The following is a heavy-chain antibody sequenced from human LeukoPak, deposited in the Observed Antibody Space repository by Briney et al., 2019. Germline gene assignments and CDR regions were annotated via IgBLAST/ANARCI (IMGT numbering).Heavy chain of an antibody. CDR3: ARGSHRYCSGGSCKNNDY. Sequence: ASVKVSCKASGYTFTSYDINWVRQATGQGLEWMGWMNPNSGNTGYAQKFQGRVTITRNTSISTAYMELSSLRSEDTAVYYCARGSHRYCSGGSCKNNDYWGQGTLVTVSS. J-gene: IGHJ4*02. CDR1: GYTFTSYD. V-gene: IGHV1-8*03. D-gene: IGHD2-15*01. CDR2: MNPNSGNT.